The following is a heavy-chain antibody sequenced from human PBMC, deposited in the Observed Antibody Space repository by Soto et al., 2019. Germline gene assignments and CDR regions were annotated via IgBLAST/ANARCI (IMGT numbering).Heavy chain of an antibody. Sequence: QVQLVQSGAEVKKPGASVTVSCKASGYAFTTYNINWLRQATGQGLEWMGWTNPNSGHIGYAQKFQGRVTMTRDTSTNPAYMELSSLRSEDTAVYYCTRGHNWFDPWGQGTLVIVSS. CDR3: TRGHNWFDP. J-gene: IGHJ5*02. V-gene: IGHV1-8*01. CDR1: GYAFTTYN. CDR2: TNPNSGHI.